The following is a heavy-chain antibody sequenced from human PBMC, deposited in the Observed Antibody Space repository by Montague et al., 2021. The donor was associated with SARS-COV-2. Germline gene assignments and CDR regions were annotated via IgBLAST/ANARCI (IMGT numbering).Heavy chain of an antibody. V-gene: IGHV4-34*01. CDR2: INDSGST. CDR3: ASSYYYGSGTYVYNYYMDV. CDR1: GGSFSGYY. J-gene: IGHJ6*03. D-gene: IGHD3-10*01. Sequence: SETLSLTCAVYGGSFSGYYWSWIRQPPGKGLEWIGEINDSGSTYYNPSLKSRVTISVDTSKNQFSLKLSSVAAADTAVYYCASSYYYGSGTYVYNYYMDVWGEGTTVTVSS.